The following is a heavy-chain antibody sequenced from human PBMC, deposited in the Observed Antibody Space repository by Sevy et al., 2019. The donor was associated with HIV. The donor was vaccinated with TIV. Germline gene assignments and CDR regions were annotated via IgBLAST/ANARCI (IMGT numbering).Heavy chain of an antibody. J-gene: IGHJ4*02. CDR1: GGSITSLY. V-gene: IGHV4-59*08. D-gene: IGHD1-26*01. CDR3: AGENAWGRGYS. Sequence: PETLSLTCTVSGGSITSLYWNWIRQPPGKGLEWIANIYYNGHINYNPSLKSRVTLSLDTSKNQFSLRLSSVTAADTAMYYCAGENAWGRGYSWGQGTLVTVSS. CDR2: IYYNGHI.